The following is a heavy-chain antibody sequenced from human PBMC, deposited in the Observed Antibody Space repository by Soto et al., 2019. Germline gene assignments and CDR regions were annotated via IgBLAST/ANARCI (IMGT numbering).Heavy chain of an antibody. Sequence: QPGGSLSLPCAASAFTFRYYAMSWVRQAPGKGLEWVTRISGSGGDIHYADSVKGRFTISRDNSKNTLYLQMNSLRAEDTAVYYCAQRGVIVEVSRTFVGYGMDVWGQGTTVTVSS. CDR3: AQRGVIVEVSRTFVGYGMDV. J-gene: IGHJ6*02. D-gene: IGHD3-10*01. V-gene: IGHV3-23*01. CDR2: ISGSGGDI. CDR1: AFTFRYYA.